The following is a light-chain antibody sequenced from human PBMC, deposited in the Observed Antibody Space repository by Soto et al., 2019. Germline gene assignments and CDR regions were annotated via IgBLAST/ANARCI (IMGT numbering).Light chain of an antibody. J-gene: IGKJ2*01. V-gene: IGKV3-11*01. Sequence: EIVLTQSPATLSLSPGERATLSCRASQSVSSYLAWYQQKPGQAPRLLIYDASNRAAGIPARFSGSGYGTDFTLTISSLEPGDFAVYYCQQRSNWPPVYTFGQGTKVEIK. CDR2: DAS. CDR1: QSVSSY. CDR3: QQRSNWPPVYT.